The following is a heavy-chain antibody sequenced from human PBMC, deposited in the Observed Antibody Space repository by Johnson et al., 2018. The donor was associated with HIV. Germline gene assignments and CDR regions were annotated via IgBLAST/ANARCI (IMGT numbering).Heavy chain of an antibody. J-gene: IGHJ3*02. CDR1: GFTFSNYE. CDR2: IYSGSTI. Sequence: VQLVESGGGLVQPGGSLRLSCAASGFTFSNYEVIWVRQAPGKGLEWVSVIYSGSTIYYADSVKGRFTISRDNAKNSLILQMNSLRAEDTAVYYCAKDRGYSSSWYGDAFDIWGQGTMVTVSS. CDR3: AKDRGYSSSWYGDAFDI. D-gene: IGHD6-13*01. V-gene: IGHV3-48*03.